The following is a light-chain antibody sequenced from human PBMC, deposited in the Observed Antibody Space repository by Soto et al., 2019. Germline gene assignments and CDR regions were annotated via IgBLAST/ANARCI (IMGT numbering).Light chain of an antibody. J-gene: IGKJ4*01. V-gene: IGKV3-15*01. CDR1: QSVSSN. CDR3: QQYNNWPPLT. Sequence: EIVMTQSPATLSVSPGERATLSCRASQSVSSNLAGYQQKPGQAPRLLIYGASTRPTCIPARFSGSGSGTEFTLTISSLQSEDFAVYYCQQYNNWPPLTFGGGTKVEIK. CDR2: GAS.